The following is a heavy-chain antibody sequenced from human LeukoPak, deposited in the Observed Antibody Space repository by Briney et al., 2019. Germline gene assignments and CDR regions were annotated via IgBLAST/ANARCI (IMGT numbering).Heavy chain of an antibody. J-gene: IGHJ4*02. CDR3: ARWGYSYGYPTR. CDR1: GGSISSGGYY. CDR2: IYYSGST. V-gene: IGHV4-31*03. Sequence: PSQTLSLTCTVSGGSISSGGYYWSWIRQHPGKGLEWTGYIYYSGSTYYNPSLKSRVTISVDTSKNQFSLKLSSVTAADTAVYYCARWGYSYGYPTRWGQGTLVTVSS. D-gene: IGHD5-18*01.